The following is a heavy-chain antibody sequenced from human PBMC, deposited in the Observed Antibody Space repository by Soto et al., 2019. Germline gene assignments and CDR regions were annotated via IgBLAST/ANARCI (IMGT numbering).Heavy chain of an antibody. V-gene: IGHV4-61*01. D-gene: IGHD2-15*01. J-gene: IGHJ6*02. CDR3: ARGLVVVVAATPNYYYGMDV. Sequence: PSETLSLTCTVSGGSVSSGSYYWSWIRQPPGKGLEWIGYIYYSRSTNYNPSLKSRVTISVDTSKNQFSLKLSSVTAADTAVYYCARGLVVVVAATPNYYYGMDVWGQGTTVTVSS. CDR2: IYYSRST. CDR1: GGSVSSGSYY.